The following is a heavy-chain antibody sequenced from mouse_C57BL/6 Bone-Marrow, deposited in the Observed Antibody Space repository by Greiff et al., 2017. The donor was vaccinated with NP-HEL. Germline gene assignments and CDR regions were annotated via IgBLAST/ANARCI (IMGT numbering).Heavy chain of an antibody. CDR2: ISDGGSYT. CDR1: GFTFSSYA. J-gene: IGHJ2*01. Sequence: EVKLVESGGGLVKPGGSLKLSCAASGFTFSSYAMSWVRQTPEKRPEWVATISDGGSYTYYPDNVKGRFTISRDNAKNNLYLQMSHLKSEDTAMYYCARWGLPHYFDYWGQGTTLTVSS. CDR3: ARWGLPHYFDY. D-gene: IGHD2-2*01. V-gene: IGHV5-4*03.